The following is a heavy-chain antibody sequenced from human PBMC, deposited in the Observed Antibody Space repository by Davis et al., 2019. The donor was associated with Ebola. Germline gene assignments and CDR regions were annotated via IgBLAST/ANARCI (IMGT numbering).Heavy chain of an antibody. J-gene: IGHJ4*02. V-gene: IGHV1-3*01. CDR2: INAGNGNT. Sequence: ASVKVSCKASGGSFSTYAISWVRQAPGQRLEWMGWINAGNGNTKYSQKFQGRVTINADESTGTAYIELSSLRSEDTAVYYCARVLGHWGQGTLVTVSS. CDR3: ARVLGH. CDR1: GGSFSTYA. D-gene: IGHD3-16*01.